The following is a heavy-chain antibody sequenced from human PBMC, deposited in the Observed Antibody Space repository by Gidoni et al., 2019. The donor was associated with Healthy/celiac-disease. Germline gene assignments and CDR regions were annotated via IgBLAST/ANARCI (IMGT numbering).Heavy chain of an antibody. J-gene: IGHJ6*02. CDR3: ARVNCSSTSCYSYGMDV. CDR2: INPNSGGT. D-gene: IGHD2-2*01. V-gene: IGHV1-2*02. Sequence: QVQLVQSGAEVKKPGASVKVSCKASGYTFTGYYMHWVRQAPGQGLEWMGWINPNSGGTNYAQKFQGRVTMTRDTSISTAYMELSRLRSDDTAVYYCARVNCSSTSCYSYGMDVWGQGTTVTVSS. CDR1: GYTFTGYY.